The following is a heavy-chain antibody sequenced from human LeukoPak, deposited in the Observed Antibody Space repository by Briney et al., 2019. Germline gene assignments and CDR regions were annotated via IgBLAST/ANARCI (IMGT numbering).Heavy chain of an antibody. CDR3: ARRTAGYCSGGSCYSDAFDI. CDR2: IYYSGST. V-gene: IGHV4-30-4*08. Sequence: SETLSLTCTVSGGSISSGGSSWSWIRQHPGKGLEWIGYIYYSGSTYYNPSLKSRVTISVDTSKNQFSLKLSSVTAADTAVYYCARRTAGYCSGGSCYSDAFDIWGQGTMVTVSS. J-gene: IGHJ3*02. CDR1: GGSISSGGSS. D-gene: IGHD2-15*01.